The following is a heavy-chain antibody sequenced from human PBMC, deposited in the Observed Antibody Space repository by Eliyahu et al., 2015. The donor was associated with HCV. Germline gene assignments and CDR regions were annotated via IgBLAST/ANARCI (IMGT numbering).Heavy chain of an antibody. Sequence: EVQLVESGGGLVKPGGSLRLSCTASGLTSSNAWMNWVRPVSGEGVGWGGLIQSKTDGGTIDHAASVKGRFTISRDDSKNTLYLQMNSLKTEDTAVYYCYTAYGFVYGRDFWGQGTLVTVSS. CDR1: GLTSSNAW. V-gene: IGHV3-15*01. D-gene: IGHD2/OR15-2a*01. CDR2: IQSKTDGGTI. CDR3: YTAYGFVYGRDF. J-gene: IGHJ4*02.